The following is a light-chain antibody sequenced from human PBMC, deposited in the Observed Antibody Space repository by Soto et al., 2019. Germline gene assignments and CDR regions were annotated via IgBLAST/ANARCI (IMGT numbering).Light chain of an antibody. Sequence: EIVMTQSPASLSVSPGERAALSCRSSQSVGRNLAWYQQKPGQAPRLLIYDASTRATGIPARFSGGGSGTEFTLSISSLQSEDFAVYYCQQYNNWPPITFGQGTRLEIK. CDR3: QQYNNWPPIT. CDR2: DAS. J-gene: IGKJ5*01. V-gene: IGKV3-15*01. CDR1: QSVGRN.